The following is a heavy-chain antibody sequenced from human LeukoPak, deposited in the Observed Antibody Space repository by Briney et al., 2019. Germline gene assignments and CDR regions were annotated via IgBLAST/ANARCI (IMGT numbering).Heavy chain of an antibody. CDR3: ARATLGYCSGGSCYSFDP. J-gene: IGHJ5*02. V-gene: IGHV4-61*01. CDR1: GGSVSSGSYY. CDR2: IHYTGIT. D-gene: IGHD2-15*01. Sequence: SETLSLTCTVSGGSVSSGSYYWSWIRQPPGKGLEWIGYIHYTGITNYSPSLQSRVTISADTSKNQFSLNLSSVTAADTAVYYCARATLGYCSGGSCYSFDPWGQGTLVTVSS.